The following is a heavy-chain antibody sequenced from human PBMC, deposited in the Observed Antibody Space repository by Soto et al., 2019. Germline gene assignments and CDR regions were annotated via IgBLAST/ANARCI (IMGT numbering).Heavy chain of an antibody. CDR1: GGTFSNYA. J-gene: IGHJ4*02. CDR2: IIPIFGSA. Sequence: GASVKVSCKASGGTFSNYAITWVRQAPGQGLEWLGRIIPIFGSANYVQKFQGRVTMTRDTSIGTAYMELSGLRSEDTAVYYCATKFPYSRVIDFDYWGQGTLVTVSS. D-gene: IGHD6-19*01. CDR3: ATKFPYSRVIDFDY. V-gene: IGHV1-69*05.